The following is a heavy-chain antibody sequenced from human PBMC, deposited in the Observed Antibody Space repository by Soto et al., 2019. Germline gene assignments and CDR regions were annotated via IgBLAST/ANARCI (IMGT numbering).Heavy chain of an antibody. CDR1: GFTFSSYS. V-gene: IGHV3-21*01. D-gene: IGHD2-15*01. J-gene: IGHJ4*02. CDR3: ARDPNVVVVAATPQGFDY. Sequence: GGSLRLSCAASGFTFSSYSMNWVRQAPGKGLEWVSSISSSSSYIYYADSVKGRFTISRDNAKNSLYLQMNSLRAEDTAVYYCARDPNVVVVAATPQGFDYWGQGTLVTVSS. CDR2: ISSSSSYI.